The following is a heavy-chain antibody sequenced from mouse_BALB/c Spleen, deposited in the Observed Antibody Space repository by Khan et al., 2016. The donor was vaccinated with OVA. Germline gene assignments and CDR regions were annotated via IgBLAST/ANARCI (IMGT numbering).Heavy chain of an antibody. CDR1: GFSLTNYG. CDR2: IWSDGST. J-gene: IGHJ4*01. V-gene: IGHV2-6-1*01. D-gene: IGHD2-10*01. CDR3: ARQPYYHYNIMDY. Sequence: QVQLKESGPGLVAPSQSLSITCTISGFSLTNYGIHWVRQPPGKGLEWLVLIWSDGSTTYNSALKSRLTICKANSKSQVFLKMNSLQTDDTAMYFCARQPYYHYNIMDYWGQGTSVTVSS.